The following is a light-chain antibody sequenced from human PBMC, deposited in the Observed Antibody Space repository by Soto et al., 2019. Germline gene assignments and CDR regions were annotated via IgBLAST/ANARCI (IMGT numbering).Light chain of an antibody. CDR1: SSDIGGYKY. Sequence: QSALTQPASVSGSLGQSITISCTGTSSDIGGYKYVSWYQQHPGKAPKLIIFEVSNRPSGVSDRFSGSNSGNTASLTISGXQAEDEADYYCTSYSRYRVLVFGGGT. J-gene: IGLJ3*02. V-gene: IGLV2-14*01. CDR3: TSYSRYRVLV. CDR2: EVS.